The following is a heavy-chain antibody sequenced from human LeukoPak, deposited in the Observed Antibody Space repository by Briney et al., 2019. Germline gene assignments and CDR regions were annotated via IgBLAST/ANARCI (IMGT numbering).Heavy chain of an antibody. Sequence: PGGSLRLSCAASGFTFSSYWMHWVRQAPGKGLVWVSRINSDGSSTSYADSVKGRFTISRDNAKNTLYLQMNSLRAEDTAVYYCAKDRGSGGWNYDYFDYWGQGTLVTVSS. CDR3: AKDRGSGGWNYDYFDY. V-gene: IGHV3-74*01. D-gene: IGHD1-7*01. J-gene: IGHJ4*02. CDR1: GFTFSSYW. CDR2: INSDGSST.